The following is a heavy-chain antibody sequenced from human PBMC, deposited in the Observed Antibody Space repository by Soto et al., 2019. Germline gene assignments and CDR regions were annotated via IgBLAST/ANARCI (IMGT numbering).Heavy chain of an antibody. J-gene: IGHJ5*02. CDR2: ISYDGSNK. CDR1: GFTFSSYG. D-gene: IGHD3-22*01. CDR3: AKDDSGIVVVSLPGNWFDP. V-gene: IGHV3-30*18. Sequence: GGSLRLSCAASGFTFSSYGMHWVRQAPGKGLEWVAVISYDGSNKYYADSVKGRFTISRDNSKNTLYLQMNSLRAEDTAVYYCAKDDSGIVVVSLPGNWFDPWGQGTLVTVSS.